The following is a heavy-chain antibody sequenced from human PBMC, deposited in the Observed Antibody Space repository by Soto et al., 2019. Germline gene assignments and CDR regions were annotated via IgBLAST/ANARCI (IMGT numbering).Heavy chain of an antibody. Sequence: GGALRLSCAASGFIFGNDAMHWVRQAPGRGLEWVSFISFDGTRKYFADSVKGRFTISRDVFKSTLYLQMNSLRADDTAVHYCAKDLTNGWAFDYWGQGTLVTVSS. V-gene: IGHV3-30*02. D-gene: IGHD6-19*01. J-gene: IGHJ4*02. CDR1: GFIFGNDA. CDR2: ISFDGTRK. CDR3: AKDLTNGWAFDY.